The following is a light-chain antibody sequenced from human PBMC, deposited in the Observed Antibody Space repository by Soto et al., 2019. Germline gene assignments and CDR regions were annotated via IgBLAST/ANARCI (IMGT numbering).Light chain of an antibody. J-gene: IGKJ3*01. Sequence: DIPMTQSPSTLSASVGDRVNITCRASQSINGWLAWYQQKPGKAPKLLISRASDLQTGVPSRFSGSGSGTEFSLTISSLQTDDFATYYCQQYNSYSFTFGPGTKVDVK. CDR2: RAS. V-gene: IGKV1-5*03. CDR3: QQYNSYSFT. CDR1: QSINGW.